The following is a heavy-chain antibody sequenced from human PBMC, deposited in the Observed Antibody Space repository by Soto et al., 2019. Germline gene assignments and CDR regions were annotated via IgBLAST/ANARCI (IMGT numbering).Heavy chain of an antibody. Sequence: GGSLRLSCAASGFTVSSNYMSWVRQAPGKGLEWVSVIYSGGSTYYADSVKGRFTISRDNSKNTLYLQMNSLRAEDTAVYYCARDRMGDWLLSDYYYYYMDVWGKGTTVTVSS. CDR3: ARDRMGDWLLSDYYYYYMDV. CDR2: IYSGGST. D-gene: IGHD3-9*01. CDR1: GFTVSSNY. J-gene: IGHJ6*03. V-gene: IGHV3-66*01.